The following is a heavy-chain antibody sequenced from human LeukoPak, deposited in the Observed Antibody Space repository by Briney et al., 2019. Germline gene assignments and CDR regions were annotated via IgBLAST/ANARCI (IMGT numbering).Heavy chain of an antibody. D-gene: IGHD3-10*01. Sequence: SETLSLTCTVSGGSIGSYYWSWIRQPPGKGLEWIGYIYYRGSTNYNPSLKSRVTISVDTSKNQFSLKLSSVTAADTAVYYCARSYGSGSYYPHYYFDYWGQGTLVTVSS. CDR1: GGSIGSYY. CDR2: IYYRGST. J-gene: IGHJ4*02. V-gene: IGHV4-59*08. CDR3: ARSYGSGSYYPHYYFDY.